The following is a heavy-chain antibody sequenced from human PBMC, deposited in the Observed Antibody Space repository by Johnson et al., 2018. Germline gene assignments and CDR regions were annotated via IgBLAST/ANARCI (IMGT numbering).Heavy chain of an antibody. CDR1: GFTFGDYA. V-gene: IGHV3-49*03. CDR3: TRDNNWNYRPDAFDI. CDR2: IRSKAYGGTT. J-gene: IGHJ3*02. D-gene: IGHD1-7*01. Sequence: VQLVESGGDLVQXGRSLRLSCTASGFTFGDYAMSWFRQAPGKGLEWVGFIRSKAYGGTTEYAASVKGRFSISRDDSKSIAYLQMNSLKTEDTAVYYCTRDNNWNYRPDAFDIWGQGTMVTVSS.